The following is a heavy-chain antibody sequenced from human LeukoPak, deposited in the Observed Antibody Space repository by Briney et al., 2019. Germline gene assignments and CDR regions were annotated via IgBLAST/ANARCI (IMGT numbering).Heavy chain of an antibody. CDR1: GYTFTSYG. J-gene: IGHJ4*02. V-gene: IGHV1-18*01. CDR2: ISPYNGQT. CDR3: ARMLNGAYDV. Sequence: ASVKVSCKASGYTFTSYGISWVRQAPGQGLEWMGWISPYNGQTKNAQKLQGRVTMTRDTSFSTAYMEVSSLRSDDTAVYYCARMLNGAYDVWGQGTLVTVSS. D-gene: IGHD5-12*01.